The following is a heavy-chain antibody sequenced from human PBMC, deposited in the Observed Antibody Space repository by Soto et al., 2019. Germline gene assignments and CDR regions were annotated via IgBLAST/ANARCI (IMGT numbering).Heavy chain of an antibody. V-gene: IGHV3-23*01. J-gene: IGHJ4*02. CDR1: GFTFSNSA. Sequence: GGSPRLSCTASGFTFSNSAMTWVRQAPGKGLGWVSIISASGRSTYHAASVKGRFTISRDNSKDTLYLQMTRLRAEDTATYYCAKDGQWLDVYSESWGQGTQVTVSS. CDR3: AKDGQWLDVYSES. CDR2: ISASGRST. D-gene: IGHD6-19*01.